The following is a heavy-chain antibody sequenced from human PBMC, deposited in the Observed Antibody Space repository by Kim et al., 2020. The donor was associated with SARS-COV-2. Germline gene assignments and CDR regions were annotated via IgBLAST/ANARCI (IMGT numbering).Heavy chain of an antibody. V-gene: IGHV4-59*01. J-gene: IGHJ5*02. Sequence: NYHPPLKSRVTISVDTSKNQFSLKLSSVTAADTAVYYCARSQLLSGRFDPWGQGTLVTVSS. D-gene: IGHD2-2*01. CDR3: ARSQLLSGRFDP.